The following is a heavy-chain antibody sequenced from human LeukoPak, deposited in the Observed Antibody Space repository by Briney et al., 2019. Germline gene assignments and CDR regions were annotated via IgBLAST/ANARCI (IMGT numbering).Heavy chain of an antibody. Sequence: SETLSLTCAVSGGSFSGYYWTWIRQPPGKGLEWIGEINHSGRSNYNPSLKSRVIISVDTSKNQFSLKLNSVTAADTAVYYCARPLGYCSDSRCPQSWFDPWGQGTLVTVSS. CDR3: ARPLGYCSDSRCPQSWFDP. V-gene: IGHV4-34*01. CDR2: INHSGRS. J-gene: IGHJ5*02. CDR1: GGSFSGYY. D-gene: IGHD2-15*01.